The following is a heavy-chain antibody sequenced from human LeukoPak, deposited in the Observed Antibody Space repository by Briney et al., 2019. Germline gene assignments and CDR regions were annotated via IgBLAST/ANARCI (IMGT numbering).Heavy chain of an antibody. CDR1: GGSISSGRYY. J-gene: IGHJ4*02. CDR3: ARADYDILTGYYLDY. Sequence: SETLSLSCTVSGGSISSGRYYWNWLRQHPGTGLEWIGFIYYSGSTNYNPSLKSRVIISLDTSKNQFSLKLSSVTAADTAVYYCARADYDILTGYYLDYWGQGTLVTVSS. V-gene: IGHV4-31*03. D-gene: IGHD3-9*01. CDR2: IYYSGST.